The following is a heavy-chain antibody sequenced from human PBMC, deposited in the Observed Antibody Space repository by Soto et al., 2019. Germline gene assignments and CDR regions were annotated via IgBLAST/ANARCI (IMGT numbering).Heavy chain of an antibody. J-gene: IGHJ5*02. CDR3: ATLVPAPIKLYPRLGWFDP. V-gene: IGHV1-69*13. CDR1: GGTFNSDT. Sequence: SVKVSCKASGGTFNSDTITWVRPAPGQGLEWMGGIIPISDTAHYAQNFQGRVTITADESTSTVYMELSSLRFEDTAVYYCATLVPAPIKLYPRLGWFDPWGQGTLVTVSS. D-gene: IGHD2-2*02. CDR2: IIPISDTA.